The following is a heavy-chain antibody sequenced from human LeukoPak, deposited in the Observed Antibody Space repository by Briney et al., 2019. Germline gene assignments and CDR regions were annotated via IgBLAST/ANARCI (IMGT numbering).Heavy chain of an antibody. CDR2: INAGNGNT. J-gene: IGHJ4*02. V-gene: IGHV1-3*01. D-gene: IGHD3-10*01. CDR1: GYTFTSYA. CDR3: ARSYYGSGSYYKF. Sequence: ASVKVSFKASGYTFTSYAMHWVRQAPGQRLEWMGWINAGNGNTKYSQKFQGRVTITRDTSASTAYMELSSLRSEDTAVYYCARSYYGSGSYYKFWGQGTLVTVSS.